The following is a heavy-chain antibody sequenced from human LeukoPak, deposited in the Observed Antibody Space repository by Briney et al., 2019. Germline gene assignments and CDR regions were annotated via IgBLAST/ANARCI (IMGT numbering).Heavy chain of an antibody. CDR1: GGSVSGSNW. CDR2: IYHSGST. J-gene: IGHJ6*02. V-gene: IGHV4-4*02. D-gene: IGHD1-26*01. CDR3: ARWAGAYYYYGMDV. Sequence: SGTLSLTCAVSGGSVSGSNWWSWVRQPPGKGLEWIGEIYHSGSTNYNPSLKSRVTISVDKSKNQFSLKLSSVAAADTAVYYCARWAGAYYYYGMDVWGQGTTVTVSS.